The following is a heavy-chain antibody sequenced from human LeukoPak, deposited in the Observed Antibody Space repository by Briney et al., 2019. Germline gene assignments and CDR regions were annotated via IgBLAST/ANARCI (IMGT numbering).Heavy chain of an antibody. CDR3: ARRSLYTGSYWYYYYYMDV. V-gene: IGHV4-59*01. CDR2: IYYSGST. CDR1: GGSISSYY. J-gene: IGHJ6*03. Sequence: SGTLSLTCTVSGGSISSYYWSWIRQPPGKGLEWIGYIYYSGSTNYNPSLKSRVTISVDTSKNQFSLKLSSVTAADTAVYYCARRSLYTGSYWYYYYYMDVWGKGTTVTVSS. D-gene: IGHD1-26*01.